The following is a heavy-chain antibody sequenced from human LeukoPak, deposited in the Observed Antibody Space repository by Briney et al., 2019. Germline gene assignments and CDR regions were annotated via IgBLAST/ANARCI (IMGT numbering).Heavy chain of an antibody. J-gene: IGHJ6*02. CDR3: ARDSVREGSFPLHYYYYGRDV. CDR2: ISSSSSYI. V-gene: IGHV3-21*01. CDR1: GFTFSSYR. D-gene: IGHD2-15*01. Sequence: GGSLRLSCAASGFTFSSYRMTWVRQAPGKGLEWVSSISSSSSYIYYADSVKGRFTLSSDNAKNSLYLQMNSLRAEDTAVYYCARDSVREGSFPLHYYYYGRDVWGQGTTVTVSS.